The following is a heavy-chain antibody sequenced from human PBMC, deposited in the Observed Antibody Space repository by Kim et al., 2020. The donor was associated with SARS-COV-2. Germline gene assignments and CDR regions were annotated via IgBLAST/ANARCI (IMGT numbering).Heavy chain of an antibody. Sequence: SFQGQVTISADKSISTAYLQWSSLKASDTAMYYCARHIALGDYYYYGMDVWGQGTTVTVSS. V-gene: IGHV5-51*01. J-gene: IGHJ6*02. CDR3: ARHIALGDYYYYGMDV. D-gene: IGHD6-13*01.